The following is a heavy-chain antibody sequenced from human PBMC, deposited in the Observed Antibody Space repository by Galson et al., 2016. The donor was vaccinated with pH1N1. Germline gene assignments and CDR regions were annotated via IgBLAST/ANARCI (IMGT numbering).Heavy chain of an antibody. CDR1: GFTFSSFW. CDR3: VKEMGGSGGY. J-gene: IGHJ4*02. D-gene: IGHD3-16*01. V-gene: IGHV3-7*01. Sequence: SLRLSCAASGFTFSSFWMTWVRQAPGKGLEWVANINQDGSKIYYGDSVKGRFTISRDNAKNSLYLQMNSLRVEDAALYYRVKEMGGSGGYWGQGTLVTVSS. CDR2: INQDGSKI.